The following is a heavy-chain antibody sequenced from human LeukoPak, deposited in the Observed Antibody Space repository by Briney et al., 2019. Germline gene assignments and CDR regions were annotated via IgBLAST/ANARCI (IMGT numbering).Heavy chain of an antibody. CDR2: INPNSGGT. D-gene: IGHD3-22*01. Sequence: ASVKVSCKASGYTFTSYDINWVRQAPGQGLEWMGWINPNSGGTNYAQKFQGRVTMTRDTSISTAYMELSRLRSDDTAVYYCARDRGYQNSDYWGQGTLVTVSS. V-gene: IGHV1-2*02. CDR3: ARDRGYQNSDY. J-gene: IGHJ4*02. CDR1: GYTFTSYD.